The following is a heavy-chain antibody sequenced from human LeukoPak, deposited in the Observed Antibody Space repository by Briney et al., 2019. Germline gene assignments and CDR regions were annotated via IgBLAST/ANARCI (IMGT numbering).Heavy chain of an antibody. V-gene: IGHV1-69*04. J-gene: IGHJ4*02. CDR3: ARTSGVXXVXFDY. CDR1: GGTFSSYA. CDR2: IIPILGIA. D-gene: IGHD2-2*01. Sequence: VASVKVSCKASGGTFSSYAISWVRQAPGQGLEWMGRIIPILGIANYAQKFQGRVTITADKSTSTAYMELSSLRSEDTAVYYCARTSGVXXVXFDYWGQGTLVTVSS.